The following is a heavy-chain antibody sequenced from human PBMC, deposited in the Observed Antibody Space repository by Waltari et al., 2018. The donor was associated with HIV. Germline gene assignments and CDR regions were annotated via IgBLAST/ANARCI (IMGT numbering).Heavy chain of an antibody. CDR1: GFIFSSYA. V-gene: IGHV3-23*01. CDR3: AKDRSYDSSGYFDY. CDR2: INGGTTGT. D-gene: IGHD3-22*01. Sequence: EVQLLESGGDLQQPGGSLSLSGAASGFIFSSYAMSWVRKAPGRGLELFSSINGGTTGTFYAYSVKGRFTISRDSSKNTLYLQMNSLRAEDTAVYYCAKDRSYDSSGYFDYWGEGTLVTVSS. J-gene: IGHJ4*02.